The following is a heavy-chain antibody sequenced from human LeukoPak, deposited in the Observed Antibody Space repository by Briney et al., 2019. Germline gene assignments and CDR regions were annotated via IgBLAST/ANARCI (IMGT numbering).Heavy chain of an antibody. V-gene: IGHV3-23*01. D-gene: IGHD3-16*01. CDR2: ISGSGGST. CDR1: GFTFSSYA. J-gene: IGHJ6*03. CDR3: AKSSGGLYYFHVDV. Sequence: GGSLRLSCAASGFTFSSYAMSWVRQAPGKGLEWVSAISGSGGSTYYADSVKGRFTISRDNSKNTLYLQMNSLRTEDMALYFCAKSSGGLYYFHVDVWGKGTTVTVSS.